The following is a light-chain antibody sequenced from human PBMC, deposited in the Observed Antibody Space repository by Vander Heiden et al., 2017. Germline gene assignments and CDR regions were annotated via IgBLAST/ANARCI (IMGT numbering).Light chain of an antibody. CDR2: GAS. V-gene: IGKV3-15*01. CDR1: QSVSSN. J-gene: IGKJ2*01. Sequence: EIVMTQSPATLSVSPGERATLSCRASQSVSSNLAWYQQKPGQAPRLLIYGASTRATGIPARFSGSGFGKEFTLNISSLQSEGFAVYYCQQYNNWPPYTFGQGTKLEIK. CDR3: QQYNNWPPYT.